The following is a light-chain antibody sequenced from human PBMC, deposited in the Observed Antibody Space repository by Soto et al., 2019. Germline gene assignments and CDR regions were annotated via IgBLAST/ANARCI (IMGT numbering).Light chain of an antibody. J-gene: IGLJ2*01. V-gene: IGLV1-44*01. Sequence: QSVVTQPPSASGTPGQGVTISGSGRSPNIGKHTVNWYQQVPGAAPKLLIYNTNQRPSGVPDRFSGSKSGTSASLAISGLQSEDEADYHCASWDNTLSGVVFGGGTKLTVL. CDR1: SPNIGKHT. CDR3: ASWDNTLSGVV. CDR2: NTN.